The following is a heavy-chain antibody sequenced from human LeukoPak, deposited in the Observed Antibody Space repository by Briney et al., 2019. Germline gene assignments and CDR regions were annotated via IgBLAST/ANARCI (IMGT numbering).Heavy chain of an antibody. CDR2: INTDGSYI. J-gene: IGHJ4*02. Sequence: GGSLRLSCAASGFIFSSWWMISFRRLPGKGLVSVSHINTDGSYIRYAESVKGRLTISRDNAKNTLYLQMNSLRPEDTGVYYCTTFGIDWSLSYWGQGALVTVSS. CDR3: TTFGIDWSLSY. D-gene: IGHD3-9*01. V-gene: IGHV3-74*01. CDR1: GFIFSSWW.